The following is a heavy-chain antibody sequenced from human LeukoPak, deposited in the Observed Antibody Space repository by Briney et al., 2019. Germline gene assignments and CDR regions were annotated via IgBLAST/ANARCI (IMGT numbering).Heavy chain of an antibody. V-gene: IGHV3-72*01. CDR2: IRNKANYYTT. CDR3: TSLRVGGTPYFDN. D-gene: IGHD6-19*01. Sequence: PGGSLTLSCAPSGLTFSEYYMDWVRQTPGKGLECVGRIRNKANYYTTDYAASVRGRFTISRDDSKSSVSLQMNSLRTEDTALYYCTSLRVGGTPYFDNWGQGTLVTVSS. CDR1: GLTFSEYY. J-gene: IGHJ4*02.